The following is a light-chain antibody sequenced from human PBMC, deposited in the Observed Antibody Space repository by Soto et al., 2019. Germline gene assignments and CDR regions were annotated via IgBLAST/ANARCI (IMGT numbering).Light chain of an antibody. CDR1: ISNIGDNS. J-gene: IGLJ1*01. CDR2: DSN. CDR3: GAWDRSLTVYV. V-gene: IGLV1-51*01. Sequence: QSVLTQPPSVSAAPGQEVTISCSGTISNIGDNSVSWYQQLPGTAPKLLLYDSNKRPSGIPARFSGSKSGTSATLGITGLQTGDEADYYCGAWDRSLTVYVFGSGTKVTVL.